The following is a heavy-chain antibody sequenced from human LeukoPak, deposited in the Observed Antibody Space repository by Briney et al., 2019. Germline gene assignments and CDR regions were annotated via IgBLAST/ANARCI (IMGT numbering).Heavy chain of an antibody. CDR3: AKEKFALSGYFDY. J-gene: IGHJ4*02. CDR2: ISYDGSNK. V-gene: IGHV3-30*18. Sequence: GGSLRLACAASVFNFSSYGMHRGPQAQGKGLEWVAVISYDGSNKYYADSVKSRFTITRDNSKNTLYLQMNSLRAEDTAVYYCAKEKFALSGYFDYWGQGTLVTVSS. CDR1: VFNFSSYG. D-gene: IGHD3-16*01.